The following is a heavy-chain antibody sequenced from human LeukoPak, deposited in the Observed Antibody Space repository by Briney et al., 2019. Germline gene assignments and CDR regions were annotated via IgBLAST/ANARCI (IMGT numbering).Heavy chain of an antibody. V-gene: IGHV3-21*01. CDR3: ASVPGIAVAAPH. Sequence: GGSLRLSCAASGFTFSSYSMNWVRQAPGKGLEWVSSISSSSSYIYYADSEKGRFTISRDNAKNSLYLQMNSLRAEDTAVYYCASVPGIAVAAPHWGQGTLVTVSS. CDR1: GFTFSSYS. D-gene: IGHD6-19*01. CDR2: ISSSSSYI. J-gene: IGHJ1*01.